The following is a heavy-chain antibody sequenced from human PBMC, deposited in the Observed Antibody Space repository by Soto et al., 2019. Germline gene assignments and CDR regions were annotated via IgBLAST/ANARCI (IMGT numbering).Heavy chain of an antibody. V-gene: IGHV1-69*12. J-gene: IGHJ5*02. CDR1: GGTFSSYA. CDR2: IIPIFGTA. D-gene: IGHD2-15*01. CDR3: ARETCSGGSCSSWGFDP. Sequence: QVQLVQSGAEVKKPGSSVKVSCKASGGTFSSYAISWVRQAPGQGLEWMGGIIPIFGTANYAQKFQGRVTITADESTSTAYMELSSLRSEDTAVYCCARETCSGGSCSSWGFDPWGQGTLVTVSS.